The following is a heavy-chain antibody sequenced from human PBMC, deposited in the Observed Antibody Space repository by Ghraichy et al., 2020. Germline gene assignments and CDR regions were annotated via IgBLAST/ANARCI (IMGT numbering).Heavy chain of an antibody. CDR3: ARGSGGFGELV. V-gene: IGHV1-2*02. CDR1: GYIFTAYH. J-gene: IGHJ4*02. D-gene: IGHD3-10*01. Sequence: ASVKVSCKASGYIFTAYHIHWVRQAPGQGLEWMGYISPNSGGTKYAQKFQGRVTITRDTSITTAYMEVSRVRSDDTAVYYCARGSGGFGELVWGQGTLVTVSS. CDR2: ISPNSGGT.